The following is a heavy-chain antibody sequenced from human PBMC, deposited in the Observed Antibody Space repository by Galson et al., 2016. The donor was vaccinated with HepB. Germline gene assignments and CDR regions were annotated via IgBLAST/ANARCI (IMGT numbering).Heavy chain of an antibody. J-gene: IGHJ5*02. CDR3: AHRPYDSGSYYWFDP. CDR2: IYWDDDK. CDR1: GFSLSTSGVG. V-gene: IGHV2-5*02. D-gene: IGHD3-10*01. Sequence: ALVKPTQTLTLTCTFSGFSLSTSGVGVGWIRQPPGKALEWLALIYWDDDKRYSPSLKSRLTITRDTSKNQVVLTMTNMDPVDTATYYCAHRPYDSGSYYWFDPWGQGTLVTVSS.